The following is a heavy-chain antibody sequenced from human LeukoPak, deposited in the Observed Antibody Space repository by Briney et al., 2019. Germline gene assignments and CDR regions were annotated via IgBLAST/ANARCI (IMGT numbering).Heavy chain of an antibody. V-gene: IGHV4-39*01. Sequence: SETLSLTCSVSGGSISSSSKYWGWIRQPPGKGLEWIGSIYYSGDTYYNPSLRSRVTISVDTSKNQFSLKLTSVTAADTAVYYCARSSAAAGPTHNWYGPWGQGTLVTVPS. CDR1: GGSISSSSKY. CDR2: IYYSGDT. J-gene: IGHJ5*02. D-gene: IGHD6-13*01. CDR3: ARSSAAAGPTHNWYGP.